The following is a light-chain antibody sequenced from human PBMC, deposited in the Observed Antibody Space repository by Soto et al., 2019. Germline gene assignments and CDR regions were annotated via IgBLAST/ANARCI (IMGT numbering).Light chain of an antibody. J-gene: IGLJ1*01. Sequence: QSVMTQPSSVSVSTGQTITISCTGTSSDVGGYDYVSWHQQHPGKAPKLMIYDVSKRPSGVSNRFSGSKSGNTASLTISGLQAEDEADYYCSSKRGSTGVFGTGTKVTVL. CDR1: SSDVGGYDY. V-gene: IGLV2-14*01. CDR2: DVS. CDR3: SSKRGSTGV.